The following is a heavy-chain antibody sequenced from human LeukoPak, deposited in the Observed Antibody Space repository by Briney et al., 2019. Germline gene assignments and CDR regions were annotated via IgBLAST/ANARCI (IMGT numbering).Heavy chain of an antibody. CDR3: ARGVARGNYDFWSGYYSSSDYFDY. J-gene: IGHJ4*02. D-gene: IGHD3-3*01. CDR2: IGTAGDT. CDR1: GFTFSSYD. Sequence: GGSLRLSCAASGFTFSSYDMHWVRQATGKGLEWVSAIGTAGDTYYPGSVKGRFTISRENAKNSLYLQMSSLRAGDTAVYYCARGVARGNYDFWSGYYSSSDYFDYWGQGTLVTVSS. V-gene: IGHV3-13*01.